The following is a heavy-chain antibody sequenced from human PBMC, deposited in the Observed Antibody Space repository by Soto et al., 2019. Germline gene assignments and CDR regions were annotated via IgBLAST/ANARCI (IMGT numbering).Heavy chain of an antibody. CDR1: GFTFTGYS. J-gene: IGHJ4*02. Sequence: GGSLRLSCAASGFTFTGYSMNWVRQAPGKGLEWVSSISSTTNYIYYEDSMKGRFTISRDNAKNSLYLEMNSLRAEDTAVYHCARESEDLTSNFDYWGQGTLVTVSS. CDR3: ARESEDLTSNFDY. CDR2: ISSTTNYI. V-gene: IGHV3-21*06.